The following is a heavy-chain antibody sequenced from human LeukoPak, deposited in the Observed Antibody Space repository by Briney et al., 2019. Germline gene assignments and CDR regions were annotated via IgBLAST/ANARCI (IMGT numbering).Heavy chain of an antibody. CDR2: IQYAGSDK. V-gene: IGHV3-30*02. Sequence: GGSLRLSCAASGFTFNSYGMHWVRQAPGKGLGWVAFIQYAGSDKYYTDSVKGRFTISRDNAKNSLYLQMNSLRAEDTALYYCARDRYSYGESPFDYWGQGTLVTVSS. J-gene: IGHJ4*02. CDR3: ARDRYSYGESPFDY. CDR1: GFTFNSYG. D-gene: IGHD5-18*01.